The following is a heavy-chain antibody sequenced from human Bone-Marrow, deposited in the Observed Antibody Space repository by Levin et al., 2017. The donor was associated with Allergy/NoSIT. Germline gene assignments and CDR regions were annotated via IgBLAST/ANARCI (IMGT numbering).Heavy chain of an antibody. CDR2: IFWAGDD. J-gene: IGHJ6*03. D-gene: IGHD6-19*01. Sequence: SGPTLVKPTQTLTLTCTFSGFSLSSSGVSVGWIRQPPGKALEWLALIFWAGDDRYSPSLKSRLTITKDTSRDQVVLTMTNMDPVDTATYYCARRQGSGRGGYLDVWGDGTTVTVSS. V-gene: IGHV2-5*02. CDR3: ARRQGSGRGGYLDV. CDR1: GFSLSSSGVS.